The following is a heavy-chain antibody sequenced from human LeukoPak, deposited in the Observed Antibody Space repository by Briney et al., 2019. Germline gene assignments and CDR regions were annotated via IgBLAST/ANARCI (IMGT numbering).Heavy chain of an antibody. CDR2: ISYDGSNK. V-gene: IGHV3-30*18. CDR1: GFTFSSYA. Sequence: GGSLRLSCAASGFTFSSYAMSWVRQAPGKGLEWVAVISYDGSNKYYGDSVKGRFTISRDNPKNTLYLQMNSLRAEDTAVYYCAKGATMIVRGGMDVWGQGTTVTVSS. CDR3: AKGATMIVRGGMDV. D-gene: IGHD3-22*01. J-gene: IGHJ6*02.